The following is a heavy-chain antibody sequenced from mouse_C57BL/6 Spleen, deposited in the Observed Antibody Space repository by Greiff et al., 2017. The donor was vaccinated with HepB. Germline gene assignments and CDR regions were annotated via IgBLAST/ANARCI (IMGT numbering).Heavy chain of an antibody. Sequence: QVQLQQSGAELVKPGASVKLSCKASGYTFTSYWMHWVKQRPGQGLEWIGMIHPNSGSTNYNEKFKSKATLTVDKSSSTAYMQLSSLTSEDSAVYYCARRNYPYYFDYWGQGTTLTVSS. V-gene: IGHV1-64*01. D-gene: IGHD2-1*01. J-gene: IGHJ2*01. CDR2: IHPNSGST. CDR1: GYTFTSYW. CDR3: ARRNYPYYFDY.